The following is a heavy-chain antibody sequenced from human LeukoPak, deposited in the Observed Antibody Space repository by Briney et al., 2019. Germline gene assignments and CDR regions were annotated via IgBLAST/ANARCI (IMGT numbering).Heavy chain of an antibody. CDR3: TRGLYQN. V-gene: IGHV3-48*03. D-gene: IGHD2-2*01. CDR1: GFPFSSYE. CDR2: ISSSATTI. Sequence: GGSLRLSCAASGFPFSSYEMHWVRQAPGKGLEWVSYISSSATTIYYADSVKGRFTISRDNAKNSLYLQMNTLRAEDTAVYCCTRGLYQNWGQGTLVTVSS. J-gene: IGHJ4*02.